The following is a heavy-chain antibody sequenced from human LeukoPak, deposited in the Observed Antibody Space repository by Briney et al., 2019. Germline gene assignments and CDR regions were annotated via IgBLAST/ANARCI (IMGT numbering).Heavy chain of an antibody. CDR1: GYSFTNYW. CDR3: ARQIYCGGDCYSDYYFDY. Sequence: GESLKISCKASGYSFTNYWIGWVRQMPVKGLEWMGIIYPGDSGTRYSPSFQGQVTISADKSISTAYLQCSSLKASDTAMYYCARQIYCGGDCYSDYYFDYWGQGTLVTVSS. CDR2: IYPGDSGT. J-gene: IGHJ4*02. V-gene: IGHV5-51*01. D-gene: IGHD2-21*02.